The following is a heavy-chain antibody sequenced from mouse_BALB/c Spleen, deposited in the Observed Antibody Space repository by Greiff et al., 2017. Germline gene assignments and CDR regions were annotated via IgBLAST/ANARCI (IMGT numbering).Heavy chain of an antibody. J-gene: IGHJ3*01. CDR1: GYTFTSYD. CDR3: ARGETGYEGFAY. CDR2: IFPGDGST. Sequence: QVQLQQSGAELVKPGASVKLSCKASGYTFTSYDINWVRQRPEQGLEWIGRIFPGDGSTKYNEKFKGKATLTTDKSSSTAYMQLSRLTSEDSAVYFCARGETGYEGFAYWGQGTLVTVSA. D-gene: IGHD2-3*01. V-gene: IGHV1S56*01.